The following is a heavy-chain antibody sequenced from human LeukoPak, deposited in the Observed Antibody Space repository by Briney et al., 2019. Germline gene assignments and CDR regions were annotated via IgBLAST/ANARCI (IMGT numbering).Heavy chain of an antibody. CDR2: ISSSSSYI. V-gene: IGHV3-21*01. CDR1: GFTFSSYS. CDR3: ARDLRCSSGWYGSFGY. J-gene: IGHJ4*02. Sequence: NPGGSLRLSCAASGFTFSSYSMNWVRQAPGKGLEWVSSISSSSSYIYYADSVKGRFTISRDNAKNSLYLQMNSLRAEDTAVYYCARDLRCSSGWYGSFGYWGQGTLVTVSS. D-gene: IGHD6-19*01.